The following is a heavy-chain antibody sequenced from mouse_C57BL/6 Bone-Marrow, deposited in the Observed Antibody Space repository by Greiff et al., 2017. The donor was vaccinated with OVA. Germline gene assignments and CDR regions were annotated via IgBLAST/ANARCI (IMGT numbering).Heavy chain of an antibody. CDR3: ARNMRIYYGTRGYFDV. V-gene: IGHV2-2*01. CDR1: GFSLTSYG. J-gene: IGHJ1*03. D-gene: IGHD1-1*01. CDR2: IWSGGST. Sequence: VMLVESGPGLVQPSQSLSITCTVSGFSLTSYGVHWVRQSPGTGLEWLGVIWSGGSTDYNAAFISRLSISKDNSTSQVFFKMNSLQADDTAIYYCARNMRIYYGTRGYFDVWGTGTTVTVSS.